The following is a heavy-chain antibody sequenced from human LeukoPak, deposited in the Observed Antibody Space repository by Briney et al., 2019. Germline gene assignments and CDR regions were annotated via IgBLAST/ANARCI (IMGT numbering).Heavy chain of an antibody. CDR2: INHSGST. CDR1: GGSFSGYY. V-gene: IGHV4-34*01. J-gene: IGHJ6*03. Sequence: SETLSLTCAVYGGSFSGYYWSWIRQPPGKGLEWIGEINHSGSTNYNPSLKSRVTISVDTSKNQFSLKLSSVTAADTAVYYCARHAPHRVYCSSTSCPKFYYMDVWGKGTTVTVSS. CDR3: ARHAPHRVYCSSTSCPKFYYMDV. D-gene: IGHD2-2*01.